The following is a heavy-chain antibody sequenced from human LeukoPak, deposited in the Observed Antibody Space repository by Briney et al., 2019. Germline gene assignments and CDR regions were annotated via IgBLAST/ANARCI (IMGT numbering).Heavy chain of an antibody. CDR1: GFTFSSSV. J-gene: IGHJ4*02. D-gene: IGHD2-2*01. Sequence: GGSLRLSCAASGFTFSSSVMGWVRQTPGKGLEWVSAISSSGGSINYADSVKGRFTISRDNSKNTLYLQMNGLRAEDTAIYYCAKGGYCSSTSCIFDYWGQGTLVTVSS. CDR2: ISSSGGSI. CDR3: AKGGYCSSTSCIFDY. V-gene: IGHV3-23*01.